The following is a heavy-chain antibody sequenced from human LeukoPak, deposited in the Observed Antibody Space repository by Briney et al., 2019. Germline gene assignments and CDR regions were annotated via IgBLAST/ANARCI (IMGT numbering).Heavy chain of an antibody. CDR1: GSSISSNSYY. CDR3: ARDAYDSSGYSFDY. Sequence: SSETLSLTCAVSGSSISSNSYYWGWIRQPPGKGLKWIGSIYYSGSTYYNPSLKSRVTISVDKSKNQFSLKLSSVTAADTAVYYCARDAYDSSGYSFDYWGQGTLVTVSS. J-gene: IGHJ4*02. CDR2: IYYSGST. D-gene: IGHD3-22*01. V-gene: IGHV4-39*07.